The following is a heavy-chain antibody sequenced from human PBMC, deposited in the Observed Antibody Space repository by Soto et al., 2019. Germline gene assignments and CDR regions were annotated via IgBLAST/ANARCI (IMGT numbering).Heavy chain of an antibody. V-gene: IGHV1-46*03. CDR3: ARAAAGTWYYYGMDV. Sequence: QVQLVQSGAEVKKPGASVKVSCKASGYTFTSYYMHWVRQAPGQGLEWMGIINPSGGSTSYAQKFQGRGTMTRDTSTSTVYMELSSLRSEDTAVYYCARAAAGTWYYYGMDVRVQGTTVTVSS. CDR2: INPSGGST. CDR1: GYTFTSYY. D-gene: IGHD6-13*01. J-gene: IGHJ6*02.